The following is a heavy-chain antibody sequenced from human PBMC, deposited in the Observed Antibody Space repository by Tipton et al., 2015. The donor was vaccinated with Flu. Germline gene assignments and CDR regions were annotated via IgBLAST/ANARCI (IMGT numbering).Heavy chain of an antibody. D-gene: IGHD3-10*01. Sequence: TLSLTCNVSGDSISGSNYYWAWIRQPPGKGLEWIASISSSGSAFQNPSLQSRVTISVDTSKNQFSLKLTSVTAADTAVYHCARGVGRFSSNLDNWGPGTRVTVSS. CDR2: ISSSGSA. CDR1: GDSISGSNYY. V-gene: IGHV4-39*01. J-gene: IGHJ4*02. CDR3: ARGVGRFSSNLDN.